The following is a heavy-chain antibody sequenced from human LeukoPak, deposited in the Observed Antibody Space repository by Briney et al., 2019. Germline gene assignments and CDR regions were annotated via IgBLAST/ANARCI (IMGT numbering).Heavy chain of an antibody. D-gene: IGHD4-17*01. CDR1: GGSISSYY. CDR2: IYYRGST. CDR3: ARGIHDYGDFFDY. J-gene: IGHJ4*02. Sequence: SETLSLTCTVSGGSISSYYWSWIRQPPGKGLEWIGYIYYRGSTNYNPSLKSRVTISVDTSKNQFSLKLSSVTAADTAVYYCARGIHDYGDFFDYWGQGTLVTVSS. V-gene: IGHV4-59*01.